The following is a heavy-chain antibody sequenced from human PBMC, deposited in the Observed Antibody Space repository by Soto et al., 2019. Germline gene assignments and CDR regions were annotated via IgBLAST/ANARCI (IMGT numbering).Heavy chain of an antibody. V-gene: IGHV3-23*01. J-gene: IGHJ6*02. CDR1: GFTFXSYA. D-gene: IGHD6-13*01. CDR3: AKGPFIAASDPRMDV. Sequence: GSXXLSCSSSGFTFXSYAMSCVRQAPVKGLEWFSAISGSGGSTYYADSVKGRFTISRDNSKKKLYLQMNSLRAEDTAVYYCAKGPFIAASDPRMDVWGQGTTGTVSS. CDR2: ISGSGGST.